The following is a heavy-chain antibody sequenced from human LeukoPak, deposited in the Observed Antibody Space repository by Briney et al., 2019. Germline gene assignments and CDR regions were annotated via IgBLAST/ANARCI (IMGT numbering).Heavy chain of an antibody. Sequence: SETLSLTCTVSGGSISSYYWSWIRQPPGKGLEWIVYIYYSGSTNYNPSLKSRVTISVDTSKNQFSLKLSSVAAADTAVYYCARVRAYSSSWYSRDYGMDVWGQGTTVTVSS. D-gene: IGHD6-13*01. J-gene: IGHJ6*02. V-gene: IGHV4-59*01. CDR1: GGSISSYY. CDR3: ARVRAYSSSWYSRDYGMDV. CDR2: IYYSGST.